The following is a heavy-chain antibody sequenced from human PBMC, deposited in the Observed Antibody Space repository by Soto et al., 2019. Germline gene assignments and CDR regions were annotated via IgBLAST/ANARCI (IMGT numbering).Heavy chain of an antibody. CDR1: GFTFNTYG. CDR3: AREWCDYGDYGGAFDI. Sequence: GGYLRLSCTTSGFTFNTYGMHWVPQAPGKGLEWVAIIWYDGSNKYYADSVKGRFTISRDNSKNTLYLQMNNLRAEDTALYYCAREWCDYGDYGGAFDIWGQGTMVTVSS. J-gene: IGHJ3*02. V-gene: IGHV3-33*08. D-gene: IGHD4-17*01. CDR2: IWYDGSNK.